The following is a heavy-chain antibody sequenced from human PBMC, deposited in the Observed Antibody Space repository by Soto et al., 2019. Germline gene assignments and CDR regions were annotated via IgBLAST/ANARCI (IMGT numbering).Heavy chain of an antibody. CDR1: GFTFSSYG. Sequence: QVQLVESGGGVVQPGRSLRLSCAASGFTFSSYGMHWVRQAPGKGLEWVAVIWYDGSNKYYADSVKGRFTISRDNSKNSLYLQMNSVRDEDTTVYYCARESGIAAAGTYYGMDVWGQGTTVTVSS. CDR3: ARESGIAAAGTYYGMDV. CDR2: IWYDGSNK. J-gene: IGHJ6*02. D-gene: IGHD6-13*01. V-gene: IGHV3-33*01.